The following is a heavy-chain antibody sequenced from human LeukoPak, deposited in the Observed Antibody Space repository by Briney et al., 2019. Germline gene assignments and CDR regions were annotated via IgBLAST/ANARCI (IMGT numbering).Heavy chain of an antibody. J-gene: IGHJ4*02. CDR1: GFTFSSSW. Sequence: GGSLRLSCAASGFTFSSSWMSWVRQAPGKGLERVANINQEGRDKYYVDSVKGRFTISRDNGKNSLYLQMNSLTADDTAVYYCARHTVATSLWGQGALVTVSS. D-gene: IGHD4-23*01. V-gene: IGHV3-7*01. CDR3: ARHTVATSL. CDR2: INQEGRDK.